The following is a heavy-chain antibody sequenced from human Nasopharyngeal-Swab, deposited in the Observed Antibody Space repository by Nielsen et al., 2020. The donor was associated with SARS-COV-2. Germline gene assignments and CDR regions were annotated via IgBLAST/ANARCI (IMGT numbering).Heavy chain of an antibody. CDR1: GFTFSNYW. CDR3: AGRIRSYEPLRFSA. D-gene: IGHD3-10*01. J-gene: IGHJ5*02. CDR2: IKQDGSEK. V-gene: IGHV3-7*01. Sequence: GGSLRLSCAASGFTFSNYWMSWVRQAPGKGLEWVANIKQDGSEKYYVDPVKGRFTISRDNAKNSLYLQMNSLRAEDTAVYYCAGRIRSYEPLRFSAWGQGTLVTVSS.